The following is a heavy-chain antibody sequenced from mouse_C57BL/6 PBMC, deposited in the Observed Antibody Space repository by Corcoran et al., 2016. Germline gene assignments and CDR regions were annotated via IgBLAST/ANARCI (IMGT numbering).Heavy chain of an antibody. V-gene: IGHV1-55*01. J-gene: IGHJ4*01. Sequence: QVQLQQPGAELVKPGASVKMSCKASGYTFTSYWITWVKQRPGQGLEWIGDIYPGSGSTNYNEKFKSKATLTVDTSSSTAYMQLSSLTSEDSAVYYCARRHYYGSSTGYAMDYWGQGTSVTVSS. D-gene: IGHD1-1*01. CDR2: IYPGSGST. CDR3: ARRHYYGSSTGYAMDY. CDR1: GYTFTSYW.